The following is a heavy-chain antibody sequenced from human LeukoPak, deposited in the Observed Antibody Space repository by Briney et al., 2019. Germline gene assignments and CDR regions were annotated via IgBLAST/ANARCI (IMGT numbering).Heavy chain of an antibody. Sequence: PSETLSLTCTVSGDSSSSGDYYWSWIRQPPGKGLEWIGYIYYSGSTYYNPSLKSRVTISVDTSKNQFSLKLSSVTAADTAVYYCASVVVVAATIDYWGQGTLVTVSS. CDR3: ASVVVVAATIDY. V-gene: IGHV4-30-4*01. CDR1: GDSSSSGDYY. D-gene: IGHD2-15*01. J-gene: IGHJ4*02. CDR2: IYYSGST.